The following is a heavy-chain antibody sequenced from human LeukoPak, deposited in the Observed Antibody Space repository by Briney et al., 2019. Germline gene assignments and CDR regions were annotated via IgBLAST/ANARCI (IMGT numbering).Heavy chain of an antibody. CDR3: LKDLRGIAVAATPDY. V-gene: IGHV3-64D*06. CDR2: ISSNGGST. D-gene: IGHD6-13*01. CDR1: GFTFSSYA. J-gene: IGHJ4*02. Sequence: GGSLRLSCSASGFTFSSYAMHWVRQAPGKGLEYVSAISSNGGSTYYADSVKGRFTISRDNSKNTLYLQMSSLRPEDTAVYYCLKDLRGIAVAATPDYWGQGTLVTVSS.